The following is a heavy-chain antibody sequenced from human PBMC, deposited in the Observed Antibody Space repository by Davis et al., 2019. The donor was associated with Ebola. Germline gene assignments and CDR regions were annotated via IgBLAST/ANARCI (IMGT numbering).Heavy chain of an antibody. Sequence: MPSETLSLTCTVSGGSISSSSYYWGWIRQPPGQGLEWIGSIYYSASAYYNPSLKSRVTISVDTSKNQFSLKLSSVTAADTAVYYCARRMDVWGKGTTVTVSS. J-gene: IGHJ6*04. CDR3: ARRMDV. V-gene: IGHV4-39*01. CDR1: GGSISSSSYY. CDR2: IYYSASA.